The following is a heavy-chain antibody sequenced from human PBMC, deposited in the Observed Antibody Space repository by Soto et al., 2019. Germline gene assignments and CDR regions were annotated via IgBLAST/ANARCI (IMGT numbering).Heavy chain of an antibody. V-gene: IGHV5-10-1*01. Sequence: GESLKISCTGSEYSFTSYWISWVRQMPGKGLEWMGRIDPSDSYTNYSPSFQGHVTISADKSISTAYLQWSSLKASDTAMYYCARAASYYYYGMDVWGQGTTVTVSS. CDR2: IDPSDSYT. J-gene: IGHJ6*02. CDR1: EYSFTSYW. CDR3: ARAASYYYYGMDV. D-gene: IGHD6-25*01.